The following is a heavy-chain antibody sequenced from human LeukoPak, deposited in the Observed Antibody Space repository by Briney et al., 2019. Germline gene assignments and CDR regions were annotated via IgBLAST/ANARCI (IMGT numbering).Heavy chain of an antibody. CDR3: AKDHLTYYYDSSGYAPLDY. CDR2: ISGSGGST. D-gene: IGHD3-22*01. Sequence: GGSLRLSCAASGFTFSSYAMSWVRQAPGKGLEWVSAISGSGGSTYYADSVKGRFTISRDNSKNTLYLHMNSLRAEDTAVYYCAKDHLTYYYDSSGYAPLDYWGQGTLVTVSS. V-gene: IGHV3-23*01. CDR1: GFTFSSYA. J-gene: IGHJ4*02.